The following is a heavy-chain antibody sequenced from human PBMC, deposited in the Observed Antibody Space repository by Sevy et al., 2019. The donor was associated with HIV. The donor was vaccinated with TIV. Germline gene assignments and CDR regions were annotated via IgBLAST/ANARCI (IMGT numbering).Heavy chain of an antibody. Sequence: GGYLRLSCAASGFTFSSYWMSWVRQAPGKGLEWMANIKQDGSEKYYVDSVKGRFTISRDNAKNSLYLQMNSLVAEDTAVYYCARDGGMVRGLTQDYYYYGMDVWGQGTTVTVSS. J-gene: IGHJ6*02. CDR2: IKQDGSEK. CDR1: GFTFSSYW. V-gene: IGHV3-7*01. D-gene: IGHD3-10*01. CDR3: ARDGGMVRGLTQDYYYYGMDV.